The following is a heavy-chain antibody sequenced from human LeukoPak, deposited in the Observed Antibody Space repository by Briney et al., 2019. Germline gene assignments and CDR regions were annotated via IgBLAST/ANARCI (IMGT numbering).Heavy chain of an antibody. D-gene: IGHD2-2*01. V-gene: IGHV1-69*13. CDR3: ARSPHWFCSSTSCYVFYFDY. Sequence: ASVKVSCKASGDTFSSYAISWVRQAPGQGLEWVGGIIPMFGTANYAQKFQGRVTITADESTSTAYMELSSLRSEDTAVYYCARSPHWFCSSTSCYVFYFDYWGQGTLVTVSS. CDR1: GDTFSSYA. J-gene: IGHJ4*02. CDR2: IIPMFGTA.